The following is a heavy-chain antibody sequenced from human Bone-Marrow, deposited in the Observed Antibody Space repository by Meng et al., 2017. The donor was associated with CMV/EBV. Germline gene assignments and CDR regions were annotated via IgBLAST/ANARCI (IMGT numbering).Heavy chain of an antibody. J-gene: IGHJ6*02. V-gene: IGHV1-69*10. D-gene: IGHD3-10*01. Sequence: SVKVSCKASGGTFSSYAISWVRQAPGQGLEWMGGIIPILGIANYAQKFQGRVTITADKSTSTAYMELSSLRSDDTAVYYCARDYGYYYGSGSLRYGMDVWGQGTTVTVSS. CDR1: GGTFSSYA. CDR2: IIPILGIA. CDR3: ARDYGYYYGSGSLRYGMDV.